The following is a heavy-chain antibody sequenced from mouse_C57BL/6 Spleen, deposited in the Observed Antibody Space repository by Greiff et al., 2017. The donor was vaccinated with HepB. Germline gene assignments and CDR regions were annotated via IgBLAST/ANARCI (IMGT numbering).Heavy chain of an antibody. CDR2: IYPRSGNT. CDR1: GYTFTSYG. CDR3: ARTITTVVADYYAMDY. V-gene: IGHV1-81*01. J-gene: IGHJ4*01. Sequence: QVQLQQSGAELARPGASVKLSCKASGYTFTSYGISWVKQRTGQGLEWIGEIYPRSGNTYYNEKFKGKATLTADKSSSTAYMELRSLTSEDSAVYFCARTITTVVADYYAMDYWGQGTSVTVSS. D-gene: IGHD1-1*01.